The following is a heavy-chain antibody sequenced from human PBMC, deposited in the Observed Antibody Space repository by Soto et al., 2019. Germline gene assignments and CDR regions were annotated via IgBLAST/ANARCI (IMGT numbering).Heavy chain of an antibody. D-gene: IGHD2-8*01. J-gene: IGHJ6*02. V-gene: IGHV3-15*01. Sequence: GGSLRLSCAASGFTFSNAWMSWIRQAPGKGLEWVGRIKSKTDGGTTDYAAPVKGRFTISRDDSKNTLYLQMNSLKTEDTAVYYCTTDRRVLMVYAILEYYCYYGMDVWGQGTTVTVSS. CDR2: IKSKTDGGTT. CDR1: GFTFSNAW. CDR3: TTDRRVLMVYAILEYYCYYGMDV.